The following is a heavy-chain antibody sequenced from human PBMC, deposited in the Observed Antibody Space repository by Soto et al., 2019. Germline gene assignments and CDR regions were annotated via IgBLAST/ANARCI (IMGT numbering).Heavy chain of an antibody. J-gene: IGHJ4*02. CDR3: AREGLELGYCSGGSCYLGY. CDR2: ISSSGSTI. D-gene: IGHD2-15*01. CDR1: GFTFSDYY. Sequence: GGSLRLSCAASGFTFSDYYMSWIRQAPGKGLEWVSYISSSGSTIYYADSVKGRFTISRDNAKNSLYLQMNSLRAEDTAVYYCAREGLELGYCSGGSCYLGYWGQGTLVTVSS. V-gene: IGHV3-11*01.